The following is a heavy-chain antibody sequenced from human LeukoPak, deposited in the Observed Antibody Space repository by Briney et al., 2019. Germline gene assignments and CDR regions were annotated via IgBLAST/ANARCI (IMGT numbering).Heavy chain of an antibody. V-gene: IGHV2-5*02. J-gene: IGHJ3*02. CDR3: ARTTDYGATFDI. CDR2: IYWDDDK. CDR1: GFSLSTSGVG. Sequence: SGPTLVKPTQPLTLTCTFSGFSLSTSGVGVGWIRQPPGKALEWLALIYWDDDKRYSPSLKSRLIITKDTSRNQVVLTMTNMDPVDTAIYYCARTTDYGATFDIWGQGTMVTAS. D-gene: IGHD4/OR15-4a*01.